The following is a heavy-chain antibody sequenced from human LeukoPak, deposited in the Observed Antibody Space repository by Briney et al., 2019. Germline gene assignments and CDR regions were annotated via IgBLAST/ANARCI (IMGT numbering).Heavy chain of an antibody. V-gene: IGHV1-8*02. CDR3: ARGISGTTSGGLYYYYIDD. J-gene: IGHJ6*03. D-gene: IGHD1-7*01. CDR1: GYMFTYND. CDR2: MNPNSGDT. Sequence: ASVKVSCTASGYMFTYNDINWVRQAAGQGLEWMGWMNPNSGDTGYAQKFQGRVTMTRNTSIRTASMELSSLRSEDTAMYYCARGISGTTSGGLYYYYIDDWGKGTTVTVSS.